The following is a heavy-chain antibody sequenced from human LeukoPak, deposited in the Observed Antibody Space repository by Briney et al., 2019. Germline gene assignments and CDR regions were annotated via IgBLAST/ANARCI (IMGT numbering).Heavy chain of an antibody. CDR3: AKVRDDYGDYYFDY. CDR1: GFTFSSYA. J-gene: IGHJ4*02. V-gene: IGHV3-23*01. Sequence: GGSLRLSCAASGFTFSSYAMSWVRQAPGKGLEWVSAISGSGGSTYYADSVKGRFTISRDNSKNTLYLQMNSLRAEDTAVHYCAKVRDDYGDYYFDYWGQGTLVTVSP. D-gene: IGHD4-17*01. CDR2: ISGSGGST.